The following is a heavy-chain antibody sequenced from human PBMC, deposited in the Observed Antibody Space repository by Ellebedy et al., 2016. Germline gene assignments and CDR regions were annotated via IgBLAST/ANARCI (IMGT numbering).Heavy chain of an antibody. Sequence: SETLSLTCTVSGDSVSSGDYYWGWIRQPPGKGLEWIGYVYYGGTTNYNPSLESRLTISVDTSNNQFSLKLSSVTAADTALYYCAKWNDDWYAFDVWGQGTMVTVSS. CDR1: GDSVSSGDYY. V-gene: IGHV4-61*08. CDR2: VYYGGTT. D-gene: IGHD1-1*01. J-gene: IGHJ3*01. CDR3: AKWNDDWYAFDV.